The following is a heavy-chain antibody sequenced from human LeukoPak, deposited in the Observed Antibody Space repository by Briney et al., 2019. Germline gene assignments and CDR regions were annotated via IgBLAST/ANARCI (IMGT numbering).Heavy chain of an antibody. D-gene: IGHD3-10*01. J-gene: IGHJ5*02. CDR2: ISSSSSTI. V-gene: IGHV3-48*02. CDR3: ARDSSGSYRKNWFDP. CDR1: GFTFSSYS. Sequence: GGSLILSCAASGFTFSSYSMNWVRQAPGKGLEWVSYISSSSSTIYYADSVKGRFTISRDNAKNSLYLQMNSLRDEDTAVYYCARDSSGSYRKNWFDPWGQGTLVTVSS.